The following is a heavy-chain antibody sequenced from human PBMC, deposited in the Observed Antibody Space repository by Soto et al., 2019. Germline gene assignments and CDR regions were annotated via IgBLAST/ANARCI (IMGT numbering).Heavy chain of an antibody. J-gene: IGHJ4*02. Sequence: EVQLVESGGGLVQPGGSLRLSCAASGFTFSNYAMNWVRQAPGKGLEWVSYISHKSSAIYHADSVKGRFTISRDHAKNSLYLPMNSLRDDDTAAYYCPSDPYSSTTLPIMDSWGQGTLVTVSS. CDR1: GFTFSNYA. CDR3: PSDPYSSTTLPIMDS. V-gene: IGHV3-48*02. CDR2: ISHKSSAI. D-gene: IGHD4-17*01.